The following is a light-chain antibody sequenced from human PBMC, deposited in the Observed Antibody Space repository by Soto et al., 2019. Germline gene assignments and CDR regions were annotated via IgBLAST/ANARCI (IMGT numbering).Light chain of an antibody. CDR1: QSVDSS. CDR2: DAS. J-gene: IGKJ3*01. CDR3: QQRSTWPFT. Sequence: EIVLTQSPATMSLSPGERATLSCRASQSVDSSLAWYQQTPGQAPRLLIYDASSRATGIPARFSGSGSGTDFTLTISRLEPEDFALYYCQQRSTWPFTFGPGTKVDIK. V-gene: IGKV3-11*01.